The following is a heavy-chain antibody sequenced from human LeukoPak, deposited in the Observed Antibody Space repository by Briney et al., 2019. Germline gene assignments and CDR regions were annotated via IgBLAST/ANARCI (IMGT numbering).Heavy chain of an antibody. D-gene: IGHD3-10*01. CDR1: GGTFSSYA. Sequence: SVKVSCKASGGTFSSYAISWVRQAPGQGLEWMGRIIPILGIANYAQKLQGRVTMTTDTSTSTAYMELRSLRSDDTAVYYCARERGPFDPWGQGTLVTVSS. J-gene: IGHJ5*02. CDR3: ARERGPFDP. CDR2: IIPILGIA. V-gene: IGHV1-69*04.